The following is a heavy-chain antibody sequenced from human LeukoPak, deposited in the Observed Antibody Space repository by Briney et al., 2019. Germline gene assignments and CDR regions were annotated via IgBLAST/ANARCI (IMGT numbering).Heavy chain of an antibody. CDR1: GYTFTSYD. CDR2: MNPNSGNT. D-gene: IGHD6-19*01. Sequence: APVKVSCKASGYTFTSYDINWVRQATGQGLEWMGWMNPNSGNTGYAQKFQGRVTMTRNTSISTAYMELSSLRSEDTAVYYCARFLVTAVAGGGDYWGQGTLVTVSS. J-gene: IGHJ4*02. V-gene: IGHV1-8*01. CDR3: ARFLVTAVAGGGDY.